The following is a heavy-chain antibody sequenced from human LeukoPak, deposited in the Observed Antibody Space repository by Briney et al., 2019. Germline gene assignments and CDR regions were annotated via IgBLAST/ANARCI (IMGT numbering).Heavy chain of an antibody. CDR1: GGSISSYY. CDR3: ARQTAVAGRYYYMDV. CDR2: IYYSGST. D-gene: IGHD6-19*01. J-gene: IGHJ6*03. V-gene: IGHV4-59*01. Sequence: SETLSLTCTVSGGSISSYYWSWIRQPPGKGLEWIGYIYYSGSTNYNPSLKSRVTISVDTSRNQFSLKLSSVTAADTAVYYCARQTAVAGRYYYMDVWGKGTTVTVSS.